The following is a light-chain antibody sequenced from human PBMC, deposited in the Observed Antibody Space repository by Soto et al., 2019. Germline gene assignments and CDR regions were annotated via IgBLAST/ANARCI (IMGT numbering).Light chain of an antibody. J-gene: IGLJ2*01. V-gene: IGLV2-14*01. CDR3: SSYTSSSVV. CDR1: SSDIGDYDY. CDR2: EVS. Sequence: QSALTQPPSASGSPGQSVTISCTGTSSDIGDYDYVSWYQQHPGKAPKLMIYEVSNRPSGVSNRFSGSKSGNTASLTISGLQAEDEADYYCSSYTSSSVVFGGGTKLTVL.